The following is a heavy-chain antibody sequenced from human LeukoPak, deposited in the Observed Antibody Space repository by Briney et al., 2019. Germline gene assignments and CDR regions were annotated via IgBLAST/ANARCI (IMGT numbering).Heavy chain of an antibody. CDR1: GFSLSTSGMR. J-gene: IGHJ4*02. CDR3: ARSQVAATVFDY. Sequence: SGPALVKPTQTLTLTCTFSGFSLSTSGMRVSWIRQPPGKALEWLARIDWDDDKFYSTSLKTRLTISKDTPKNQVVLTMTNVDPVDSATYYCARSQVAATVFDYWGQGTLVTVSS. CDR2: IDWDDDK. D-gene: IGHD5-12*01. V-gene: IGHV2-70*04.